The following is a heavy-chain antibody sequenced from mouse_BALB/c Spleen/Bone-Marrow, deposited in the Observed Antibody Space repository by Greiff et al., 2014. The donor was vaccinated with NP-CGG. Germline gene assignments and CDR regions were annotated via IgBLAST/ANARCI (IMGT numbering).Heavy chain of an antibody. CDR1: GFNIKDTY. CDR3: ASYRYGWYFDV. CDR2: TDPASGNT. V-gene: IGHV14-3*02. J-gene: IGHJ1*01. D-gene: IGHD2-14*01. Sequence: EVQLQQSGAELVKPGASVKLSCTASGFNIKDTYLHWVKQRPEQGLDWIGRTDPASGNTKYDPKFQGKATITADTSSNTAYLQLSSLTSEDTAVYYCASYRYGWYFDVWGAGTTVTVYS.